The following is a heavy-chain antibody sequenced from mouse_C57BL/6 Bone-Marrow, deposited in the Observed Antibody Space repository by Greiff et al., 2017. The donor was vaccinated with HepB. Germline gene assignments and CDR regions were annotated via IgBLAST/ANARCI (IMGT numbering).Heavy chain of an antibody. CDR2: IYPRSGNT. CDR1: GYTFTSYG. CDR3: ARGGGYDASYWYFDV. J-gene: IGHJ1*03. Sequence: QVQLKQSGAELARPGASVKLSCKASGYTFTSYGISWVKQRTGQGLEWIGEIYPRSGNTYYNEKFKGKATLTADKSSSTAYMELRSLTSEDSAVYFCARGGGYDASYWYFDVWGTGTTVTVSS. V-gene: IGHV1-81*01. D-gene: IGHD2-2*01.